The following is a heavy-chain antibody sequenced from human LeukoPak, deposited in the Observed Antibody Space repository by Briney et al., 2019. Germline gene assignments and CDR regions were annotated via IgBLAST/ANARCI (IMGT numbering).Heavy chain of an antibody. J-gene: IGHJ5*02. Sequence: SETLSLTCSVSGYSISTYYWSWIRQPAGKGLEWIGRIYTSGITNYNPSLKSRVTMSVDTSKNQFSLKLSSVTAADTAVYYCAREKYSSSEFDPWGQGTLVTVSS. V-gene: IGHV4-4*07. CDR1: GYSISTYY. CDR3: AREKYSSSEFDP. D-gene: IGHD6-13*01. CDR2: IYTSGIT.